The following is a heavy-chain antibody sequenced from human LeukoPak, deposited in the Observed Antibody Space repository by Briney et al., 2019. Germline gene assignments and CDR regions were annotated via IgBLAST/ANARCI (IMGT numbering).Heavy chain of an antibody. Sequence: SSETLSLTCTVSGGSISSSSYYWGWIRQPPGKGLEWIGSIYYSGSTYYNPSLKSRVTISVDTSKNQFSLKLSSVTAADTAVYYCARRYYDFWSGYYYYFDYWGKGTLVTVSS. CDR1: GGSISSSSYY. CDR3: ARRYYDFWSGYYYYFDY. D-gene: IGHD3-3*01. CDR2: IYYSGST. V-gene: IGHV4-39*01. J-gene: IGHJ4*02.